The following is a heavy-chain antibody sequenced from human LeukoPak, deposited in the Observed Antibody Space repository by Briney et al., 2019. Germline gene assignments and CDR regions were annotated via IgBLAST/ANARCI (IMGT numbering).Heavy chain of an antibody. CDR2: ISYDASNK. V-gene: IGHV3-30*18. CDR1: GFTVSSNY. Sequence: PGGSLRLSCAASGFTVSSNYMSWVRQTPGKGLEWVAVISYDASNKYYADSVKGRFTISRDNSKNTLYLQMNSLRAEDTAVYYCAKSHGYSYGFDYWGQGTLVTVSS. CDR3: AKSHGYSYGFDY. J-gene: IGHJ4*02. D-gene: IGHD5-18*01.